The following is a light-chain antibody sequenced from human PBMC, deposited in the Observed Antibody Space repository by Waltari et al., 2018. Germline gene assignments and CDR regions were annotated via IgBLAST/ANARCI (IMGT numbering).Light chain of an antibody. CDR1: SSNIGSNY. V-gene: IGLV1-47*01. CDR3: AAWDDSLSGPV. Sequence: QSVLTQPPSASETPGQRVTISCSGSSSNIGSNYVYWYQHLPGTAPKLLFYRNNQRPAGVPDRFSGSKSGTSASLAISGLRSEDEADYYCAAWDDSLSGPVFGGGTKLTVL. J-gene: IGLJ2*01. CDR2: RNN.